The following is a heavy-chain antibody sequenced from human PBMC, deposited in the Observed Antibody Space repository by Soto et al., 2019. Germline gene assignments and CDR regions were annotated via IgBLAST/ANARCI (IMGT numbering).Heavy chain of an antibody. CDR1: GGSISSSSYY. CDR3: AGRQYMASFDS. V-gene: IGHV4-39*01. D-gene: IGHD1-1*01. Sequence: PSETLSLTCTVSGGSISSSSYYWGWIRQPPGKGLEWIGSIYYSGSTYYNPSLKSRVTISVDTSKNQFSLKLSSVTAADTAVYYCAGRQYMASFDSWSQGTLVTVSS. J-gene: IGHJ4*02. CDR2: IYYSGST.